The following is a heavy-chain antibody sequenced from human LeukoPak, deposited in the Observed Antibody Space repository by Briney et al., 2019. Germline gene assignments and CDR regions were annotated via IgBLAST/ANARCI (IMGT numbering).Heavy chain of an antibody. CDR2: IIPIFGTA. V-gene: IGHV1-69*05. CDR1: GGTFSSYA. CDR3: ARGHTAMASNWFDP. Sequence: SVKVSCKAPGGTFSSYAISWVRQAPGQGLEWMGGIIPIFGTANYAQKFQGRVTITTDESTSTAYMELSSLRSEDTAVYYCARGHTAMASNWFDPWGQGTLVTVSS. J-gene: IGHJ5*02. D-gene: IGHD5-18*01.